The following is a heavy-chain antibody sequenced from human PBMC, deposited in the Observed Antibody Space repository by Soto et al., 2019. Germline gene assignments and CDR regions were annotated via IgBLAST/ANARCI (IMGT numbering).Heavy chain of an antibody. Sequence: VQLLESGGGLVQPGGSVRLSCAASGFPFSHYAMSWVRQAPGKGLEWVSAISGNGADTTYADSVRGRFTISRDNSKNTLFLQMDGLRAEDTAVYYCVRPRPSGENYGMDVWGQGTTVTVSS. D-gene: IGHD1-26*01. V-gene: IGHV3-23*01. CDR3: VRPRPSGENYGMDV. CDR1: GFPFSHYA. J-gene: IGHJ6*02. CDR2: ISGNGADT.